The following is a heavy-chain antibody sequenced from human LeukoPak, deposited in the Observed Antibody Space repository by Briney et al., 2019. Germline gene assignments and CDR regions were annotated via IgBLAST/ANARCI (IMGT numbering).Heavy chain of an antibody. D-gene: IGHD1-26*01. CDR3: ARDLEEWGLDY. V-gene: IGHV4-31*11. CDR1: GGSISSANW. Sequence: SETLSLTCAVSGGSISSANWWSWVRQHPGKGLEWIGYIYYSGSTYYNPSLKSRVTISVDTSKNQFSLKLSSVTAADTAVYYCARDLEEWGLDYWGQGTLVTVSS. CDR2: IYYSGST. J-gene: IGHJ4*02.